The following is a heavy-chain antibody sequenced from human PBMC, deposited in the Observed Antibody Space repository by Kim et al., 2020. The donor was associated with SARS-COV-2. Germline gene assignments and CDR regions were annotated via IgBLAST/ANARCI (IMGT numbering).Heavy chain of an antibody. V-gene: IGHV4-59*09. Sequence: NPARKSRITMSLDTSKNQFSLTLSSVSAADTAVYYCARGYYGSGFSWFDPWGQGTLVTVST. CDR3: ARGYYGSGFSWFDP. D-gene: IGHD3-10*01. J-gene: IGHJ5*02.